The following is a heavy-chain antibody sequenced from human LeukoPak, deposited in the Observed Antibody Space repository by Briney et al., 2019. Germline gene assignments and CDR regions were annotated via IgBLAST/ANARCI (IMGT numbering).Heavy chain of an antibody. CDR3: SRWGTYSGSWLGAFDI. J-gene: IGHJ3*02. Sequence: SETLSLTCSVSGGSISSLYWSWIRQPPGKGLEWIGYIYYTGSTNYNPSLKSRVTMFVDMSKNQFSLRLSSVTAADTAVYYCSRWGTYSGSWLGAFDIWGQGTMVTVSS. CDR1: GGSISSLY. CDR2: IYYTGST. V-gene: IGHV4-59*08. D-gene: IGHD6-13*01.